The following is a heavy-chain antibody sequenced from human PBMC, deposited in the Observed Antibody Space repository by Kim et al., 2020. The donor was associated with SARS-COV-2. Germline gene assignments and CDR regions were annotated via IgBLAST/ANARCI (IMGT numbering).Heavy chain of an antibody. CDR3: ARPSYSPSLWFRELFSAYYFDY. CDR2: ISYDGSNK. D-gene: IGHD3-10*01. CDR1: GFTFSSYA. J-gene: IGHJ4*02. Sequence: GGSLRLSCAASGFTFSSYAMHWVRQAPGKGLEWVAVISYDGSNKYYADSVKGRFTISRDNSKNTLYLQMNSLRAEDTAVYYCARPSYSPSLWFRELFSAYYFDYWGQGTLVTVSS. V-gene: IGHV3-30-3*01.